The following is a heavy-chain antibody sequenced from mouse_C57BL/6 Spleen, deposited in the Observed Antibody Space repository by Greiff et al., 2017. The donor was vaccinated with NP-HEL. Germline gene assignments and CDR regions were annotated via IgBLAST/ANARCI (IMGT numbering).Heavy chain of an antibody. D-gene: IGHD2-5*01. V-gene: IGHV1-64*01. CDR1: GYTFTSYW. CDR2: IHPNSGST. Sequence: VQLQQPGAELVKPGASVKLSCKASGYTFTSYWMHWVKQRPGQGLEWIGMIHPNSGSTNYNEKFKSKATLTVDKSSSTAYMQLSSLTSEDSAVYYCARDGFYYSNWYVDVWGTGTTVTVSS. CDR3: ARDGFYYSNWYVDV. J-gene: IGHJ1*03.